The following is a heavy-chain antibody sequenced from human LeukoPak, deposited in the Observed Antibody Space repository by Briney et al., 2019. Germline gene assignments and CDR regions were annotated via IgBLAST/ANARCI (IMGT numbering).Heavy chain of an antibody. CDR3: ARRGYSYLPLDY. J-gene: IGHJ4*02. D-gene: IGHD5-18*01. Sequence: GESLRISCKGSGYSFTSYWISWVRQMPGKGLEWMGRIDPSDSYTNYSPSFQGHVTISADKSISTAYLQGSSLKASDTAVYYCARRGYSYLPLDYWGQGTLVTVSS. CDR1: GYSFTSYW. V-gene: IGHV5-10-1*01. CDR2: IDPSDSYT.